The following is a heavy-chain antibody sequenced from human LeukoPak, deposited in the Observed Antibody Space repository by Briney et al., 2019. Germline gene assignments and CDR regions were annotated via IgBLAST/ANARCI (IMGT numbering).Heavy chain of an antibody. J-gene: IGHJ6*03. CDR1: GFTSSSYG. CDR2: IRYDGSNK. CDR3: AKGDYYYMDV. Sequence: PGGSLRLSCAASGFTSSSYGMHWVRQAPGKGLEWVAFIRYDGSNKYYADSVKGRFTISRDNSKNTLYLQMNSLRAEDTAVHYCAKGDYYYMDVWGKGTTVTIFS. V-gene: IGHV3-30*02.